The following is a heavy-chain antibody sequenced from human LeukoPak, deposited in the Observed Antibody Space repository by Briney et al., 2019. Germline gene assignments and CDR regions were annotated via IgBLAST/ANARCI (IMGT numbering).Heavy chain of an antibody. Sequence: ASVKVSCKASGYTFTSYGISWVRQAPGQGLEWMGWVSAYNGNTNYAQKLQGRVTMTTDTSTSTAYMELRSLRSDDTAVYYCARGIAASYVTTIDYWGQGTLVTVSS. CDR2: VSAYNGNT. J-gene: IGHJ4*02. CDR1: GYTFTSYG. V-gene: IGHV1-18*01. D-gene: IGHD4-11*01. CDR3: ARGIAASYVTTIDY.